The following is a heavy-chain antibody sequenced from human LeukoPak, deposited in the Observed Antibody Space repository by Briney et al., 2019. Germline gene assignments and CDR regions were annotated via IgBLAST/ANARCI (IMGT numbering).Heavy chain of an antibody. J-gene: IGHJ3*02. CDR2: IYYSGST. D-gene: IGHD5-12*01. CDR1: GGSISSRGYY. CDR3: ARGKDIVVHDAFDI. Sequence: SQTLSLTCTLWGGSISSRGYYCSWIRQHPGKGLEWIGYIYYSGSTYYNPSLKSRVTISVDTSKNQFSLKLSSVTAADTAVYYCARGKDIVVHDAFDIWGQGTMVTVSS. V-gene: IGHV4-31*03.